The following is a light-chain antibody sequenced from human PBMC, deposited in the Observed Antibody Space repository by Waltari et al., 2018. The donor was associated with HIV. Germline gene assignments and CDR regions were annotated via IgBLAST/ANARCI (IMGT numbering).Light chain of an antibody. J-gene: IGLJ2*01. CDR2: DVS. V-gene: IGLV2-14*03. CDR3: SSYTSSSTPHVV. CDR1: SSDVGGYNY. Sequence: QSALTQPASVSGSPGQSITISCTGTSSDVGGYNYVSWYQQHPGKAPKLMIYDVSNRPSGVSKRFSGSKSGNTASLTISWLQAEDEADYYCSSYTSSSTPHVVFGGGTKLTVL.